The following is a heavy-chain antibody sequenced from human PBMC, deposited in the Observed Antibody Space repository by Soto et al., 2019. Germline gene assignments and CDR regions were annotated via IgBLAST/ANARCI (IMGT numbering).Heavy chain of an antibody. CDR3: ARAGFWNLDS. CDR1: GYTFTSYT. CDR2: IGPSSGNT. Sequence: GASVKVSCKASGYTFTSYTISWVRQAPGQGLEWVGWIGPSSGNTDSARSLQGRVTMTTDTSTRTAYMELRSLRSDDTAVYYCARAGFWNLDSWGQGTPVTVSS. J-gene: IGHJ4*02. D-gene: IGHD1-1*01. V-gene: IGHV1-18*01.